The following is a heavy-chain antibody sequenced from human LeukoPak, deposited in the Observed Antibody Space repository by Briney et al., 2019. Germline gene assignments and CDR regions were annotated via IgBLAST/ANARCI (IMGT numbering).Heavy chain of an antibody. CDR2: INSDGTSR. V-gene: IGHV3-74*01. CDR1: GFTFSNYW. J-gene: IGHJ6*02. CDR3: ARVRAGYCTSTSCYTGMDV. Sequence: GGSLRLSCAASGFTFSNYWMHWVRQAPGKGLEWVSYINSDGTSRNYADSVKGRFTISRDNAKNTVYLQMNNLRAEDTAVYYCARVRAGYCTSTSCYTGMDVWGQGTTVTVSS. D-gene: IGHD2-2*01.